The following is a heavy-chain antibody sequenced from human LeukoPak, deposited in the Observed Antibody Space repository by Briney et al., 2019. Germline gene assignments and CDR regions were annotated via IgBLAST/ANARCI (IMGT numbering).Heavy chain of an antibody. CDR1: GYTFTGYY. V-gene: IGHV1-2*02. Sequence: GASVKVSCKASGYTFTGYYMHWVRQAPGQGLEWMGWINPNSGGTNYAQKFQGRVTMTRDTSIITAYMELSRLRSDDTAVYYCARVNDVLLWFGELSWGQGTLDSVFS. J-gene: IGHJ4*02. CDR2: INPNSGGT. D-gene: IGHD3-10*01. CDR3: ARVNDVLLWFGELS.